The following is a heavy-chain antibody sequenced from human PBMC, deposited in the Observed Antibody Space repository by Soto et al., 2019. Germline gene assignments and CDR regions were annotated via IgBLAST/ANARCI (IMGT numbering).Heavy chain of an antibody. CDR3: EREETGTLLSTNYTTTIVGMDV. CDR2: VYYTGST. CDR1: GYSISSAYY. V-gene: IGHV4-38-2*02. J-gene: IGHJ6*02. D-gene: IGHD1-1*01. Sequence: PSETLSLTCAVSGYSISSAYYWGWIRQPPGRGLEWIGSVYYTGSTDYNPSLKSRVTISVDTSKNQFSLKLSSVTAADTAVYYCEREETGTLLSTNYTTTIVGMDVWGQGTTVTVSS.